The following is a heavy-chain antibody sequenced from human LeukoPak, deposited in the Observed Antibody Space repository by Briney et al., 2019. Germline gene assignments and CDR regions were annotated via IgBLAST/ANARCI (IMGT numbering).Heavy chain of an antibody. CDR1: GFTFSSYW. J-gene: IGHJ4*02. V-gene: IGHV3-7*04. Sequence: PGGSLRLSCAASGFTFSSYWMSWVRQAPGKGLEWVANIKQDGSEKYYVGSVKGRFTISRDDAKNSLYLQMNSLRAEDTAVYYCARHGGGYCSGGNCYGLDYWGQGTLVTVSS. CDR3: ARHGGGYCSGGNCYGLDY. CDR2: IKQDGSEK. D-gene: IGHD2-15*01.